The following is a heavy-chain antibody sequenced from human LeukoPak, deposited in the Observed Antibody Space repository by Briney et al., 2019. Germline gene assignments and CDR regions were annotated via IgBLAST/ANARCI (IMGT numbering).Heavy chain of an antibody. V-gene: IGHV4-39*01. Sequence: LETLSLTCTVSGGSISSSINYWGWIRQPPGKGLEWIGSIYYSGSTYYNPSLKSRVTIFVDTSKNQFSLKLNSVTAADTAVYYCTRHIGWTFDYWGQGTLVTVSS. CDR3: TRHIGWTFDY. CDR2: IYYSGST. CDR1: GGSISSSINY. D-gene: IGHD6-19*01. J-gene: IGHJ4*02.